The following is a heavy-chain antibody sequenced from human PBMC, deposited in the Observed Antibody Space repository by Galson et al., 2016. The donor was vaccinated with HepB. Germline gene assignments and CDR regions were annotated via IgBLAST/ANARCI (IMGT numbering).Heavy chain of an antibody. Sequence: SLRLSCAASGFIVSNDYMNWVRQAPGKGLEWPSVSYADGRTYYAESVRGRFTISRDDSKNTLSLQMDNLRAEDTALYYCARPAAATTRLFFYFDSWGQGTLVTVSS. CDR3: ARPAAATTRLFFYFDS. D-gene: IGHD6-13*01. CDR2: SYADGRT. J-gene: IGHJ4*02. CDR1: GFIVSNDY. V-gene: IGHV3-53*05.